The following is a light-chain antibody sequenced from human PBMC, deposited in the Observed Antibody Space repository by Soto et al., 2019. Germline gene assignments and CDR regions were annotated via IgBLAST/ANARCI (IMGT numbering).Light chain of an antibody. Sequence: EIVMTQSPATLSVSPGETASLSCRASQSAGNFLAWYQQKPGQAPRLLIYYISTWATGIPARFSGSGSGTEFTLTINSLQSEDSAVYYCQQHNQWPLTFGQGTRLEIK. J-gene: IGKJ5*01. CDR3: QQHNQWPLT. CDR1: QSAGNF. CDR2: YIS. V-gene: IGKV3D-15*01.